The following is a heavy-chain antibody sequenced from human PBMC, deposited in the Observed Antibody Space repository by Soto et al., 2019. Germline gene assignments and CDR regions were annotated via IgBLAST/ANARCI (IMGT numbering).Heavy chain of an antibody. CDR2: ISGSGGST. CDR3: ARDGGGYCSSTSCLPIDY. D-gene: IGHD2-2*01. V-gene: IGHV3-23*01. J-gene: IGHJ4*02. CDR1: GFTFSSYA. Sequence: EVQLLESGGGLVQPGGSLRLSCAASGFTFSSYAMSWVRQAPGKGLEWVSAISGSGGSTYYADSVKGRFTISRDNSKKTLYLQMNSLRAEDTAVYYCARDGGGYCSSTSCLPIDYWGQGTLVTVSS.